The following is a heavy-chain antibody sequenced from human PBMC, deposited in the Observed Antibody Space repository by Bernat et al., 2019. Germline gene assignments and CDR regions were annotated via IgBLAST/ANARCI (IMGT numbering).Heavy chain of an antibody. J-gene: IGHJ5*02. V-gene: IGHV1-69*06. CDR1: GGTFSSYS. CDR2: IIPIFGTA. D-gene: IGHD6-13*01. Sequence: QVQLVQSGAEVKKPGSSVKVSCKASGGTFSSYSISWVRQAPGQGLEWMGRIIPIFGTANYAQKFQGRVTMTADTSPSTAYMELGSLRSEDTAVYYCARVSSSWPPNWFDPWGQGTLVTVSS. CDR3: ARVSSSWPPNWFDP.